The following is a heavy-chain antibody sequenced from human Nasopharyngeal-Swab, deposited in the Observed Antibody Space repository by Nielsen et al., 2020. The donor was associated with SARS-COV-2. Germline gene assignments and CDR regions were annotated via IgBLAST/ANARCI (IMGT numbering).Heavy chain of an antibody. CDR3: ARGPRDGYNPNWFDP. J-gene: IGHJ5*02. CDR1: GFTFSAYA. D-gene: IGHD5-24*01. Sequence: GESLKISCAASGFTFSAYAMNWVRQAPGKGLEWVSSISPSGNYVFYEDSMKGRFTISRDNAKNSLYLQMSSLRAEDTAVYYCARGPRDGYNPNWFDPWGQGTLVTVSS. CDR2: ISPSGNYV. V-gene: IGHV3-21*01.